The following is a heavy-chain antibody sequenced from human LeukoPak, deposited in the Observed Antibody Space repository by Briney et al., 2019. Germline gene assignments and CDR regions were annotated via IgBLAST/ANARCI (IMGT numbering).Heavy chain of an antibody. D-gene: IGHD1-20*01. Sequence: PSETLSLTCTVSGGSISSSSYYWGWIRQPPGKGLEWIGSIYYSGSTYYNPSLKSRVTISVDTSKNQFSLKLSSVTAADTAVYYCARDRAQRAYNWKRLRQFDYWGQGTLVTVSS. CDR3: ARDRAQRAYNWKRLRQFDY. CDR1: GGSISSSSYY. CDR2: IYYSGST. J-gene: IGHJ4*02. V-gene: IGHV4-39*02.